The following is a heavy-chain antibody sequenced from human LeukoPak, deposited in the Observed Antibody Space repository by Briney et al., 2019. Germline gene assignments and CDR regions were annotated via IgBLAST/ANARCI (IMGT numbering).Heavy chain of an antibody. CDR2: IKQDGSEK. D-gene: IGHD3-3*01. CDR1: GFTFGSYW. Sequence: GGSLRLSCAASGFTFGSYWMSWVRQAPGKGLEWVANIKQDGSEKYYVDSVKGRFTISRDDAKNSLYLQMNSLRAEDTAVYYCARVYDFWSEGYYYYYMDVWGKGTTVTVSS. V-gene: IGHV3-7*01. J-gene: IGHJ6*03. CDR3: ARVYDFWSEGYYYYYMDV.